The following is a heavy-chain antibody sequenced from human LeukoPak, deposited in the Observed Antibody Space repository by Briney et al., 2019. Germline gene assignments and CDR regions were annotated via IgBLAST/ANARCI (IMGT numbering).Heavy chain of an antibody. V-gene: IGHV4-34*01. CDR3: ARRMGRRFGERYYYYHYMDV. Sequence: SETLSLTCAVYGGSFSGYYWSWIRQPPGKGPEWIGEINHSGSTNYNPSLKSRVTISVDTSKNQFSLNLSSVTAADTAVYYCARRMGRRFGERYYYYHYMDVWGKGTTVTISS. CDR2: INHSGST. J-gene: IGHJ6*03. CDR1: GGSFSGYY. D-gene: IGHD3-10*01.